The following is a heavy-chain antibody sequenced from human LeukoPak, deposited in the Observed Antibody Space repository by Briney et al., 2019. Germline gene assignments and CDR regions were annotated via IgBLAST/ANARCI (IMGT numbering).Heavy chain of an antibody. Sequence: GGSLRLSCTASGFTFGDYAMSWFRQAPGKGLEWVGFIRRKAYGGTTEYAASVKGRFTISRDDSKSIAYLQMNSLKTEDTAVYYCTREYYGSHFVNLDYWGQGTLVTVSS. V-gene: IGHV3-49*03. CDR2: IRRKAYGGTT. J-gene: IGHJ4*02. CDR3: TREYYGSHFVNLDY. D-gene: IGHD1-26*01. CDR1: GFTFGDYA.